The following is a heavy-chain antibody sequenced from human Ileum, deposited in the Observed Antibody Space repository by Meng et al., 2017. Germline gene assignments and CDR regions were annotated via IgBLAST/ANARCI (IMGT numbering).Heavy chain of an antibody. D-gene: IGHD4-17*01. CDR1: GYSISSGYY. CDR2: IYHSGST. Sequence: SETLSLTCTVYGYSISSGYYWGWIRQPPGKGLEWIGSIYHSGSTYYNPSLKSRVTISVDTSKNQSPLKLSSVTAADTAVYYFASRQTTVTGLGPWGQGTLVTVSS. V-gene: IGHV4-38-2*02. J-gene: IGHJ5*02. CDR3: ASRQTTVTGLGP.